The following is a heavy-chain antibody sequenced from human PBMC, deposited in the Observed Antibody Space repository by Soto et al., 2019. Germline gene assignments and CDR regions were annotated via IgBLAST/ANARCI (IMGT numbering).Heavy chain of an antibody. CDR1: GGSISSGDYY. CDR2: IYHSGST. CDR3: ARVLGNWNYGWFDP. V-gene: IGHV4-30-2*01. Sequence: SETLSLTCTVSGGSISSGDYYWSWIRQPPGKGLEWIGYIYHSGSTYYNPSLKSRVTISVDRSKNQFSLKLSSVTAADTAVYYCARVLGNWNYGWFDPWGQGTLVTVSS. J-gene: IGHJ5*02. D-gene: IGHD1-7*01.